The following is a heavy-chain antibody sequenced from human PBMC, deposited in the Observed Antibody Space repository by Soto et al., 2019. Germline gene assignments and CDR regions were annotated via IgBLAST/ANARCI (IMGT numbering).Heavy chain of an antibody. CDR1: GGSFSGYY. CDR2: INHSGST. V-gene: IGHV4-34*01. D-gene: IGHD3-10*01. Sequence: SETLSLTCAVYGGSFSGYYWSWIRQPPGKGLEWIGEINHSGSTNYNPSLKSRVTISVDTSKNQFSLKLSSVTAADTAVYYCASRYGSGSLYFDYWGQGTLVTVSS. J-gene: IGHJ4*02. CDR3: ASRYGSGSLYFDY.